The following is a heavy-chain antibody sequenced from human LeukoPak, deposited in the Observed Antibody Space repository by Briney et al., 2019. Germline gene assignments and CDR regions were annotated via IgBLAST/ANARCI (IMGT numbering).Heavy chain of an antibody. CDR3: ASSPPLGSSSGWFDP. V-gene: IGHV1-46*01. J-gene: IGHJ5*02. Sequence: ASVKVSCKASGYTFTSYYMHWVRQAPGQGLEWMGIINPSGGSTSYAQKFQGRVTMTRDMSTSTVYMELSSLRSEDTAVYYCASSPPLGSSSGWFDPWGQGTMVTVSS. D-gene: IGHD6-6*01. CDR2: INPSGGST. CDR1: GYTFTSYY.